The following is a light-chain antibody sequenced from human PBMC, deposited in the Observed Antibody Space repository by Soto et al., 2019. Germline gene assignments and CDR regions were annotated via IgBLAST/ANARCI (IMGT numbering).Light chain of an antibody. CDR2: AAS. Sequence: EIVMTQSPATLSVSPGDRATLSCRASESVTSSLAWYQQKPGQPPRLLIYAASTRATGVPARFSGGGSGTDFILTISRLEPDDFAVYYCQQYGRSPRTFGQGTKVDIK. J-gene: IGKJ1*01. V-gene: IGKV3-20*01. CDR3: QQYGRSPRT. CDR1: ESVTSS.